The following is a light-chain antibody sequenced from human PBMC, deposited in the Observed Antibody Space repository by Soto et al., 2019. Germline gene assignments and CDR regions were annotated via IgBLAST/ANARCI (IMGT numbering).Light chain of an antibody. V-gene: IGKV3-20*01. Sequence: EIVLTQSPGTLSLSPGERATLSCRASQSVSSSYLAWYQQKPGQAPRLLIYGASSRATGIPDRLSGSGSGTDLTLNMSILEPEGFVVYYCQQYGSSPVTVGQGTKLVIK. CDR3: QQYGSSPVT. J-gene: IGKJ2*01. CDR2: GAS. CDR1: QSVSSSY.